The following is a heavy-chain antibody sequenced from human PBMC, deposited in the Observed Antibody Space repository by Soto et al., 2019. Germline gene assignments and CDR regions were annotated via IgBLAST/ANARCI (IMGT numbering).Heavy chain of an antibody. CDR3: ARRIGYCSGGSCSSFDY. V-gene: IGHV4-34*01. CDR2: INHSGST. Sequence: QVQLQQWGAGLLKPSETLSLTCAVYGGSFSGYYWSWIRQPPGKGLEWIGEINHSGSTNYHPSLKSRVTISVDTSKNQFSLKLSSVSAADTAVYYCARRIGYCSGGSCSSFDYWGQGTLVTVSS. CDR1: GGSFSGYY. J-gene: IGHJ4*02. D-gene: IGHD2-15*01.